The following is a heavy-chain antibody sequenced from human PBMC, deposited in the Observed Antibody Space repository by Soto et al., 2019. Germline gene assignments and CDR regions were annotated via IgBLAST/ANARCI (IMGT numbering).Heavy chain of an antibody. V-gene: IGHV1-69*13. D-gene: IGHD3-22*01. J-gene: IGHJ4*02. CDR1: GGTFSSYA. Sequence: SVKVSCKASGGTFSSYAISWVRQAPGQGLEWTGGIIPIFGTANYAQKFQGRVTITADESTSTAYMELSSLRSEDTAVYYCARVLISGYLFDYWGQGTLVTVSS. CDR3: ARVLISGYLFDY. CDR2: IIPIFGTA.